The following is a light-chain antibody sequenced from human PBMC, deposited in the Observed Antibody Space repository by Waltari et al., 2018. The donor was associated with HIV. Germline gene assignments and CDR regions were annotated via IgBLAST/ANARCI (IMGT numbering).Light chain of an antibody. CDR3: QQYETYYT. Sequence: DIQMTQSPSVLSASVGDRITIPCRASQNVNTWVAWYQQKPGKAPTLLFHTASTLASGVASRFSGRGAGAVFTLTIAGLQPDDFATYYCQQYETYYTFGLGTNVE. V-gene: IGKV1-5*03. CDR2: TAS. J-gene: IGKJ2*01. CDR1: QNVNTW.